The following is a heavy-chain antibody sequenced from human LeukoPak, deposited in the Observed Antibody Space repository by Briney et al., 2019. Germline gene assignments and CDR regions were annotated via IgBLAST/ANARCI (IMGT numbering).Heavy chain of an antibody. CDR2: ISSSSSYI. D-gene: IGHD2-2*01. J-gene: IGHJ4*02. V-gene: IGHV3-21*01. Sequence: GGSLRLSCAASRFTFSSYSMNWVRQAPGKGLEWVSSISSSSSYIYYADSVKGRFTISRDNAKNSLYLQMNSLRAEDTAVYYCARALIVVVPAAINPDDYWGQGTLVTVSS. CDR1: RFTFSSYS. CDR3: ARALIVVVPAAINPDDY.